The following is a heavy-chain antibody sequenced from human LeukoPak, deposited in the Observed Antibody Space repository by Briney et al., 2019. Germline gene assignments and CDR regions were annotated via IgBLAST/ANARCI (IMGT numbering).Heavy chain of an antibody. CDR3: AREGMTYYDILTGYYKEYYFDY. CDR2: INAVNGNT. CDR1: GYTITYYA. Sequence: SVKVSCMAAGYTITYYAMHWESQAAGQRLEWMGWINAVNGNTKYSQKFQGRVTITRDTSASAAYMELSSLRSEDTAVYYCAREGMTYYDILTGYYKEYYFDYWGQGTLVTVSS. V-gene: IGHV1-3*01. J-gene: IGHJ4*02. D-gene: IGHD3-9*01.